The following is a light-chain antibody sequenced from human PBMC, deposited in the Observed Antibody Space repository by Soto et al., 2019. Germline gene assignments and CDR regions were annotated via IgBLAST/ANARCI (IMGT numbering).Light chain of an antibody. J-gene: IGKJ1*01. V-gene: IGKV2-28*01. Sequence: TLITQSPLSLSVTPGEAASISCMSSARLLHKNGYNYVDWYMQKPGQSPQLLIYLGSNRASGVPDRFSGSGSDTYFTLEISRVEADDVGVYYCMQPLENFRTFGQGTKVDIK. CDR1: ARLLHKNGYNY. CDR2: LGS. CDR3: MQPLENFRT.